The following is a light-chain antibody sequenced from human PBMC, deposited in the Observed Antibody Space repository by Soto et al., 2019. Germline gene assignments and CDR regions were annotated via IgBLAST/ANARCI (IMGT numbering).Light chain of an antibody. V-gene: IGLV1-44*01. Sequence: QAVRTQTHAASGTPGQRVTISCSGSSSNIGSNTVNWYQQLPGTAPKLLIYSNNQRPSGVPDRFSGSKSGTSASLAISGLQSEDEADYYCAAWDDSLNGYVFGTGTKVTVL. CDR1: SSNIGSNT. CDR2: SNN. CDR3: AAWDDSLNGYV. J-gene: IGLJ1*01.